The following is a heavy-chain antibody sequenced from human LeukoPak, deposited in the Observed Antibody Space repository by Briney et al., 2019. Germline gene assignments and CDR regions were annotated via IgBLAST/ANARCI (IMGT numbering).Heavy chain of an antibody. CDR1: GFTFDDYV. CDR3: AKDILLGSGSPDFDY. CDR2: ISGDGGST. Sequence: PGGSLRLSCVASGFTFDDYVMHWVRQAPGKGLEWVSLISGDGGSTYYVDSVKGRFTTSRDNSKNSLYLQMNSLRTEDTALYFCAKDILLGSGSPDFDYWGQGTLVTVSS. J-gene: IGHJ4*02. D-gene: IGHD3-10*01. V-gene: IGHV3-43*02.